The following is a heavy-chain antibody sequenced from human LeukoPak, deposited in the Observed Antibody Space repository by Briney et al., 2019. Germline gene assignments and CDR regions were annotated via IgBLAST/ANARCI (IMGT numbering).Heavy chain of an antibody. CDR2: ISYDGSNK. Sequence: PGGSLRLSCAASGFTFSSYAMHWVRQAPGKGLEWVAVISYDGSNKYYADSVKGRFTISRDNSKNTLYLQMNSLRAEDTAVYYCAKDRGTSCYVLCAFDIWGQGTMVTVSS. CDR3: AKDRGTSCYVLCAFDI. V-gene: IGHV3-30*04. CDR1: GFTFSSYA. J-gene: IGHJ3*02. D-gene: IGHD2-2*01.